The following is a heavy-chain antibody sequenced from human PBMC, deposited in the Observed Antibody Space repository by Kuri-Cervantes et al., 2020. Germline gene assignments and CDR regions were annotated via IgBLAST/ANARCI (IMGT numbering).Heavy chain of an antibody. CDR1: GYTFTSYD. V-gene: IGHV1-8*01. CDR2: MNPNSGNT. J-gene: IGHJ4*02. Sequence: ASVKVSCKASGYTFTSYDINWVRQATGQGLEWMGWMNPNSGNTGYAQKFQGRVTMTRNTSISTAYMELSSLRSEDTAVYYCARDRDSSGYYSPNFDYWGQGTLVTVSS. D-gene: IGHD3-22*01. CDR3: ARDRDSSGYYSPNFDY.